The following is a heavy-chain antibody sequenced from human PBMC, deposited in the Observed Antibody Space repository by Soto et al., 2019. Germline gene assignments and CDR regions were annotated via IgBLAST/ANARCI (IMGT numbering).Heavy chain of an antibody. J-gene: IGHJ6*02. V-gene: IGHV3-53*02. Sequence: EVQLVETGGGLIQPGGSLRLSCLASGFSVTTNYIIWVRQPPGKGLEWVSTTFTGGSTHYADSVKGRFSISRDNSKNTVYIQMNYSRVDDTAVYYCAINTPSSIQGWAFGMDFWGQGPTVYVSS. D-gene: IGHD1-26*01. CDR3: AINTPSSIQGWAFGMDF. CDR2: TFTGGST. CDR1: GFSVTTNY.